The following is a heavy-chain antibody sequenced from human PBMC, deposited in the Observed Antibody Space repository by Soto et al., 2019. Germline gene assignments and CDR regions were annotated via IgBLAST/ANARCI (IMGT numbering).Heavy chain of an antibody. CDR2: ISCSGGST. V-gene: IGHV3-23*01. CDR3: AGYSSSWHYYYMDV. J-gene: IGHJ6*03. Sequence: PGGSLRLSCAASGFTFSSYAMSWVRQAPGKGLEWVSAISCSGGSTYYADSVKGRFTISRDNSKNTLYLQMNSLRAEDTAVYYGAGYSSSWHYYYMDVWGKGTTVTVSS. D-gene: IGHD6-13*01. CDR1: GFTFSSYA.